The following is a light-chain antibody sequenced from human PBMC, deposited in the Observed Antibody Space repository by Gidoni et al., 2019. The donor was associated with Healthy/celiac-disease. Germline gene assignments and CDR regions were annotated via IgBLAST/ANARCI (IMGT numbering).Light chain of an antibody. CDR2: EVS. Sequence: QSALTQPASVSGSPGQSLTISCTGTSSDVGGYNYVSWYQQHPGKAPKLMIYEVSKRPSGVSNRFSGSKSGNTASLTISGLQAEDEADYYCSSYTSSSTVVFGGGTKLTVL. CDR1: SSDVGGYNY. J-gene: IGLJ2*01. V-gene: IGLV2-14*01. CDR3: SSYTSSSTVV.